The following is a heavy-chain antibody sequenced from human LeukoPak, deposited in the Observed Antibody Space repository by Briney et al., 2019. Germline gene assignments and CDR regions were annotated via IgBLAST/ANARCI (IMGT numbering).Heavy chain of an antibody. V-gene: IGHV3-23*01. CDR3: AKDKGAYDFWSGYYFY. D-gene: IGHD3-3*01. Sequence: GGSLRLSCAASGFTVSSNYMSWVRQAPGKGLEWVSAISGSGGSTYYADSVKGRFTISRDNSKNTLYLQMNSLRAEDTAVYYCAKDKGAYDFWSGYYFYWGQGTLVTVSS. J-gene: IGHJ4*02. CDR2: ISGSGGST. CDR1: GFTVSSNY.